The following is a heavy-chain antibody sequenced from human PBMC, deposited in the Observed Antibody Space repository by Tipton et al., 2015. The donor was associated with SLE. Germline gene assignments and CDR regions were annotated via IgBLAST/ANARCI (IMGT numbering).Heavy chain of an antibody. Sequence: TLSLTCTVSGDSVRTGNYYWNWIRQHPGKGLEWIGFIYYTGISEYSPSLRGRVAMSLDTSKNQFSLQLNSVTAADTGVYFCAREQGYFYDGSPYYYGFDSWGQGILVTVSS. D-gene: IGHD3-22*01. CDR1: GDSVRTGNYY. CDR2: IYYTGIS. J-gene: IGHJ4*02. V-gene: IGHV4-31*03. CDR3: AREQGYFYDGSPYYYGFDS.